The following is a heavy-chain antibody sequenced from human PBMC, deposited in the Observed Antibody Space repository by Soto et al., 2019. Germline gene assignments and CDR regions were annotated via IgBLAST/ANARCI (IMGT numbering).Heavy chain of an antibody. D-gene: IGHD5-12*01. V-gene: IGHV3-23*01. CDR1: GFSFSSYG. Sequence: GGSLRLSCAASGFSFSSYGMHWVRQAPGTGLVWVSPVDGSGSGTTYAGSVKGRFTISRDNSKNTLYLQMNSLRAEDTAVYYCAKAGRSGHTSDNWFAPWGQGTLVTVSS. CDR3: AKAGRSGHTSDNWFAP. J-gene: IGHJ5*02. CDR2: VDGSGSGT.